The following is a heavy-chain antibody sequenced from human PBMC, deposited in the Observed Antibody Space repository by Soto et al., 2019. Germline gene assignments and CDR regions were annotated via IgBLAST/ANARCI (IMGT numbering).Heavy chain of an antibody. Sequence: QVQLQESGPGLVKPSETLSLTCSVSGGSISTYHWSWIRQPPGKGLEWIGYIYYSGSTNYNPSLKSRVTISVDTSKIQFSLKLSSLTAADTAVYYCAREVGPYFDYWGKGTLVTVSS. CDR3: AREVGPYFDY. CDR2: IYYSGST. V-gene: IGHV4-59*12. J-gene: IGHJ4*02. CDR1: GGSISTYH.